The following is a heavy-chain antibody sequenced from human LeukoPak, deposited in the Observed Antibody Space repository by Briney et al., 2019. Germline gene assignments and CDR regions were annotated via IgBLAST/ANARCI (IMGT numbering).Heavy chain of an antibody. V-gene: IGHV4-38-2*01. Sequence: SETLSLTCAVSGYSISSGYYWGWIRQPPGKGLEWIGSIYHSGSTYYNPSLKSRVTISVDTSKNQFSLKLSSVTAADTAVYYCARGNAIAAAGTNWGQGTLVSVSS. CDR1: GYSISSGYY. CDR3: ARGNAIAAAGTN. J-gene: IGHJ4*02. D-gene: IGHD6-13*01. CDR2: IYHSGST.